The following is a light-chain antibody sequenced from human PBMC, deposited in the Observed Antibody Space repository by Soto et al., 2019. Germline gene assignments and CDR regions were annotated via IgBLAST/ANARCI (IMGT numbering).Light chain of an antibody. J-gene: IGKJ2*01. CDR1: QSVSSN. V-gene: IGKV3-15*01. CDR3: QQSNNWPFT. CDR2: GIS. Sequence: EILMTQSPATLSVSPGERATLSCRASQSVSSNLAWYQQKPGQAPRLLMYGISTRATGIPARFSGSGSGTEFTLTISSLQSEDFAVYYCQQSNNWPFTFGQGTKLEIK.